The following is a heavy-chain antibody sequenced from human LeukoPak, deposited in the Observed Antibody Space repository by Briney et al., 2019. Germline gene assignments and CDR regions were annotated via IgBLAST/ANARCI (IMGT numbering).Heavy chain of an antibody. Sequence: ASVKVSCKASGYTFTSYYMHWVRQAPGQGLEWMGIINPSGGSTSYAQKFQGRVTMTRDTSTSTVYMELSSLRSEDTAVYYCAREIYDHGSGRNNNWFDPWGQGTLVTVSS. CDR3: AREIYDHGSGRNNNWFDP. V-gene: IGHV1-46*01. D-gene: IGHD3-10*01. J-gene: IGHJ5*02. CDR1: GYTFTSYY. CDR2: INPSGGST.